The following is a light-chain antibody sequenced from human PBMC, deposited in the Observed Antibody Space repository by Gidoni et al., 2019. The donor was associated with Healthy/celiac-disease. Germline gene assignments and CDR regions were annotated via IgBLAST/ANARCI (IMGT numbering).Light chain of an antibody. Sequence: SYELTQPPSVSVYPGQTASITCSGDKLGDQYACWYQQKPGQSPVLVIYQDSKRPSGIPERFSGSNSGNTATLTISGTQAMDEADYYCQAWDSSTVVFGGGTKLTVL. CDR2: QDS. V-gene: IGLV3-1*01. CDR3: QAWDSSTVV. CDR1: KLGDQY. J-gene: IGLJ2*01.